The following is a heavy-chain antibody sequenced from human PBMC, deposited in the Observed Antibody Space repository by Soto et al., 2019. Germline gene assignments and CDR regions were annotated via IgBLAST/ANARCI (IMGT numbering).Heavy chain of an antibody. CDR3: ARIEYYSGGNCYSAFDI. CDR1: GDTFISSG. CDR2: ITGYKGDT. D-gene: IGHD2-15*01. Sequence: VQSGAEVKKPGASVKVSCKASGDTFISSGISWVRQAPGQGLEWMGWITGYKGDTNYAQKFQGRVTLTTDTSTSTAYMELRSLTPGDTAIYYCARIEYYSGGNCYSAFDIWGQGTLVTVSS. J-gene: IGHJ3*02. V-gene: IGHV1-18*01.